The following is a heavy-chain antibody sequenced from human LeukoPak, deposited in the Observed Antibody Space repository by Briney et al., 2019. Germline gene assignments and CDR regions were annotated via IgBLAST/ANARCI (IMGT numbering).Heavy chain of an antibody. Sequence: SGGSLRLSCEASGFTFSTYWMSWVRQAPGKGLEWVANIKQGGSEKDYVDSVKGRFIISRDDAKNSMYLQMNSLRAEDTALYYCAKDGGGRIAARSGNFDYWGQGTLVTVSS. CDR3: AKDGGGRIAARSGNFDY. D-gene: IGHD6-6*01. J-gene: IGHJ4*02. CDR2: IKQGGSEK. V-gene: IGHV3-7*03. CDR1: GFTFSTYW.